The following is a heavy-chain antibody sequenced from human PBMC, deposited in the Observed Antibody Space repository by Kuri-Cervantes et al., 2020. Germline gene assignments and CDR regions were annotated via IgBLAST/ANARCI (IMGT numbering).Heavy chain of an antibody. J-gene: IGHJ4*02. CDR1: GFTFSSYS. CDR3: ARISGVGNYVLDDY. V-gene: IGHV3-21*01. Sequence: GGSLRLSCAASGFTFSSYSMNWVRQAPGKGLEWVSSISSSSSYIYYADSVQGRFTISRDNAKNSLYLQMNSLRAEDTAVYYCARISGVGNYVLDDYWGQGTLVTVSS. D-gene: IGHD4-11*01. CDR2: ISSSSSYI.